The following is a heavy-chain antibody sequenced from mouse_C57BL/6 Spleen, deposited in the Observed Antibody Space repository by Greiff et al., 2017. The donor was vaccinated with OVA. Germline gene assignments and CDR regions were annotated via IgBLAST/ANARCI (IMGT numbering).Heavy chain of an antibody. CDR2: IDPANGNT. CDR1: GFTIKNTY. V-gene: IGHV14-3*01. CDR3: ARPDDYGNWYAY. J-gene: IGHJ3*01. D-gene: IGHD2-1*01. Sequence: EVQLQQSVAELVRPGASVKLSCTASGFTIKNTYMHWVKQRPEQGLEWIGRIDPANGNTKYAPKFPGKATITADTSSNTAYLQLSSLTSEDTAFYYCARPDDYGNWYAYWGKGTMVTVSA.